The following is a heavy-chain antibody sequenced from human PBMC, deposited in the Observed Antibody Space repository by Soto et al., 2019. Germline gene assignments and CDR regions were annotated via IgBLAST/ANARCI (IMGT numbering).Heavy chain of an antibody. V-gene: IGHV1-69*12. CDR3: AQTLGLAVAGPGRFDL. J-gene: IGHJ2*01. D-gene: IGHD6-19*01. Sequence: QVQLVQSGAEVKKPGSSAKVSCKASGGTFSSYAISWVRQAPGQGLEWMGGIIPIFGTANYAQKFQGRVKITADESTSTAYMELSSLRSEDTAVYYCAQTLGLAVAGPGRFDLWGRGTLVTVSS. CDR1: GGTFSSYA. CDR2: IIPIFGTA.